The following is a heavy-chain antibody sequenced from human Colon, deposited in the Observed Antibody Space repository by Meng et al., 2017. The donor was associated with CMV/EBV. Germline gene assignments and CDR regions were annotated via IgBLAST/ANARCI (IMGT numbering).Heavy chain of an antibody. V-gene: IGHV3-48*03. CDR3: ARVAAHYYYGMDV. Sequence: GGSLRLSCAASGFTFSSYEMNWVRQAPGKGLEWVSYISSSGSTIYYADSVKGRFTISRDNAKNSLYLQMNSLRAEDTAVYHCARVAAHYYYGMDVWGQGTTVTVSS. J-gene: IGHJ6*02. CDR2: ISSSGSTI. D-gene: IGHD6-13*01. CDR1: GFTFSSYE.